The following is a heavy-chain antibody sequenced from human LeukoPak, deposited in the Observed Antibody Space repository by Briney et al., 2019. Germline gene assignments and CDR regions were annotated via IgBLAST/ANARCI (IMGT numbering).Heavy chain of an antibody. D-gene: IGHD3-22*01. V-gene: IGHV4-38-2*02. Sequence: SETLSLTCTVSGYSISSGYSWGWIRQPPGKGLEWIGSIYHSGSTYYNPSHKSRVTISVGTSKNQFSLKLSSVTAADTAVYYCARGNYYDSTTYYRAFDIWGQGTMVTVSS. J-gene: IGHJ3*02. CDR3: ARGNYYDSTTYYRAFDI. CDR1: GYSISSGYS. CDR2: IYHSGST.